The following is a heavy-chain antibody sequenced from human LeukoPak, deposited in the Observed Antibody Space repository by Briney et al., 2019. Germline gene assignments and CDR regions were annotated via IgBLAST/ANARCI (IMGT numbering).Heavy chain of an antibody. D-gene: IGHD3-16*02. J-gene: IGHJ6*02. CDR3: ARDLSSLALTPKAVSSHYYYYYGMDV. CDR2: ISYDGSNK. V-gene: IGHV3-30-3*01. Sequence: PGGSLRLSCAASGFTFSSYAMHWVRQAPGKGLEWVAVISYDGSNKYYADSVKGRFTISRDNSKNTLYLQMNSLRAEDTAVYYCARDLSSLALTPKAVSSHYYYYYGMDVWGQGTTVTVSS. CDR1: GFTFSSYA.